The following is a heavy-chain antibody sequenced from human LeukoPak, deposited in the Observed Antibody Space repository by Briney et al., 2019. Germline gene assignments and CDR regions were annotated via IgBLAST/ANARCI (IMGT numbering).Heavy chain of an antibody. CDR3: ARSLGSFDFDY. Sequence: GASLQISCKGSGSCFTKYWIAWVRPLPGKGLEWMGIIYPGDSDTRYSPSFRGQVTISADKSVNTAYLQWTSLKASDTAIYFCARSLGSFDFDYWGQGTLVTVSS. CDR1: GSCFTKYW. V-gene: IGHV5-51*01. D-gene: IGHD2-15*01. J-gene: IGHJ4*02. CDR2: IYPGDSDT.